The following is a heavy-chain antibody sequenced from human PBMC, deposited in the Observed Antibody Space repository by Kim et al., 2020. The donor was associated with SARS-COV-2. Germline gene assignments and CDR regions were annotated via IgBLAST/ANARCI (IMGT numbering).Heavy chain of an antibody. J-gene: IGHJ4*02. CDR2: IWYDGSNK. D-gene: IGHD1-26*01. V-gene: IGHV3-33*01. Sequence: GGSLRLSCAASGFTFSSYGMHWVRQAPGKGLEWVAVIWYDGSNKYYADSVKGRFTISRDNSKNTLYLQMNILRAEDTAVYYCAFLGGSPADYWGQGTLVTVSS. CDR1: GFTFSSYG. CDR3: AFLGGSPADY.